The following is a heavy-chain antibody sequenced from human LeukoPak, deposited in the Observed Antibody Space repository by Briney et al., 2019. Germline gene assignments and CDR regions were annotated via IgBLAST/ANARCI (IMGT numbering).Heavy chain of an antibody. Sequence: GGSLRLSCVASGFTFSSYGMHWVRQAPGKGLEWEAFISYDGSNRYYVDSVKGRFTISRDNSKNTLYLQMNSLRPEDTAVYYCAKVRGPEEVSGWYYFDSWGQGTLVTVSS. V-gene: IGHV3-30*18. CDR2: ISYDGSNR. CDR3: AKVRGPEEVSGWYYFDS. CDR1: GFTFSSYG. D-gene: IGHD6-19*01. J-gene: IGHJ4*02.